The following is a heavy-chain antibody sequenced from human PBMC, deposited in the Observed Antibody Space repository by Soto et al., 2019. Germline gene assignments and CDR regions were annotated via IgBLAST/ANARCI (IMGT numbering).Heavy chain of an antibody. J-gene: IGHJ6*02. CDR1: GFTFSSYS. V-gene: IGHV3-48*02. CDR3: ARDTSPDTHPYYYYYGMDV. D-gene: IGHD5-18*01. CDR2: ISSSSSTR. Sequence: EVQLVESGGGLVQPGGSLRLSCAASGFTFSSYSMNWVRQAPGKGLEWVSYISSSSSTRYYADSVKGRFTISRDNAKNSLYLQMNSLRDEDTAVYYCARDTSPDTHPYYYYYGMDVWGQGTTVTVSS.